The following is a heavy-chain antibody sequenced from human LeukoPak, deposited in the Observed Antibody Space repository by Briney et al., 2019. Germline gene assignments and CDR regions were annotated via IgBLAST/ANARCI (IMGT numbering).Heavy chain of an antibody. V-gene: IGHV1-69*04. Sequence: HWASVKVSCKASGGTFSSYVITWVRQAPGQGLEWMGRIIPMLDIQNYAQKFQGRVTITADESTSTAYMELSSLRSEDTAVYYCARDRRPGGSSDYWGQGTLVTVSS. J-gene: IGHJ4*02. CDR2: IIPMLDIQ. CDR3: ARDRRPGGSSDY. D-gene: IGHD1-26*01. CDR1: GGTFSSYV.